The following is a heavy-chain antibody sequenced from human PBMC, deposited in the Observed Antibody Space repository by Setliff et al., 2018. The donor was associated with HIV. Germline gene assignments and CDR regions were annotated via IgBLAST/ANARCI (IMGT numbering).Heavy chain of an antibody. Sequence: SETLSLTCTVSGGSIYGSDYYWGWIRQPPGKGLESIGSIYYSGSTYYKPSLKSRVTMSVDTSKNQFSLNLSSVTAADTAVYYCALDPGYRRDYWGQGTLVTVSS. CDR2: IYYSGST. J-gene: IGHJ4*02. CDR1: GGSIYGSDYY. V-gene: IGHV4-39*07. D-gene: IGHD5-12*01. CDR3: ALDPGYRRDY.